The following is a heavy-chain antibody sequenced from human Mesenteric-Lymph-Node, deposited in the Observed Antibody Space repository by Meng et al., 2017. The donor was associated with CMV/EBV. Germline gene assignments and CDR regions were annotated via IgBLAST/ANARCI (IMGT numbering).Heavy chain of an antibody. CDR1: GGSVSSGSYY. D-gene: IGHD1-26*01. Sequence: SETLSLTCTVSGGSVSSGSYYWSWIRQPPGKGLEWIGYIYYSGSTHYNPSLKSRVTISVDTSKNQFSLKLSSVTAADTAVYYCAREGDSGRDFDYWGQGTLVTVSS. CDR3: AREGDSGRDFDY. CDR2: IYYSGST. V-gene: IGHV4-61*01. J-gene: IGHJ4*02.